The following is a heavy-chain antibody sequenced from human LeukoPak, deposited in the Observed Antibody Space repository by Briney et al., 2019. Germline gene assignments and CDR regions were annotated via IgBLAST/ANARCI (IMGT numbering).Heavy chain of an antibody. CDR2: IIPILGIA. Sequence: GASVKVSCKASGGTFSSYAISWVQQAPGQGLEWMGRIIPILGIANYAQKFQGRVTITADKSTSTAYMELSSLRSEDTAVYYCASVEMATTQLDYYGMDVWGQGTTVTVSS. J-gene: IGHJ6*02. CDR1: GGTFSSYA. V-gene: IGHV1-69*04. D-gene: IGHD5-24*01. CDR3: ASVEMATTQLDYYGMDV.